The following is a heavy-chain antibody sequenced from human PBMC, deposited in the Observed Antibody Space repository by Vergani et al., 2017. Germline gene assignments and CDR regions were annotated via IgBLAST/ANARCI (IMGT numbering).Heavy chain of an antibody. J-gene: IGHJ6*03. V-gene: IGHV2-70*01. D-gene: IGHD2-2*02. CDR3: ARIRLGYCSSTGCYNYYYYMDV. Sequence: QVTLRESGPALVKPTQTLTLTCTFSGFSLSTSRMCVSWIRQPPGKALEWLALIDWDDDKYYSTSLKTRLTISKDTSKNQVVLTMTNMDPVDTATYYCARIRLGYCSSTGCYNYYYYMDVWGKGTTVTVSS. CDR1: GFSLSTSRMC. CDR2: IDWDDDK.